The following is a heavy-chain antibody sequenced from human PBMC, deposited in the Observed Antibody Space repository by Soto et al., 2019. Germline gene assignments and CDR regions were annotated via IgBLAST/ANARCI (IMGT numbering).Heavy chain of an antibody. D-gene: IGHD5-18*01. V-gene: IGHV3-11*01. CDR2: ISSSGSTI. J-gene: IGHJ6*03. CDR1: GFTFSDYY. Sequence: GGSLRLSCAASGFTFSDYYMSWIRQAPGKGLEWVSYISSSGSTIYYADSVKGRFTISRDNAKNSLYLQMNSLRAEDTAVYYCARDVQLRDTAMVTHYYYYYYMDVWGKGTTVTVSS. CDR3: ARDVQLRDTAMVTHYYYYYYMDV.